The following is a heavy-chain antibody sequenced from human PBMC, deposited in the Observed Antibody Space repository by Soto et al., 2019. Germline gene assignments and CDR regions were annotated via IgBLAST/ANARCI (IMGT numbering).Heavy chain of an antibody. Sequence: ASVKVSCKASGYTFTGYYMHWVRQAPGQGLEWMGWINPNSGGTNYAQKFQGRVTMTRDTSISTAYMELSRLRSDDTAVYYCARALHVWGSYRLAYCGQGPLVTVSS. D-gene: IGHD3-16*02. CDR3: ARALHVWGSYRLAY. CDR1: GYTFTGYY. CDR2: INPNSGGT. V-gene: IGHV1-2*02. J-gene: IGHJ4*02.